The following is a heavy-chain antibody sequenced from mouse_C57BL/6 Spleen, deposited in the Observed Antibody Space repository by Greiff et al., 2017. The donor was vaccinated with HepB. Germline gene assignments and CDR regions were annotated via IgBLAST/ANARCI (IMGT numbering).Heavy chain of an antibody. CDR1: GYTFTSYW. Sequence: QVQLQQPGAELVRPGSSVKLSCKASGYTFTSYWMHWVKQRPIQGLEWIGNIDPSDSETHYNQKFKDKATLTVDKSSSTAYMQLSSLTSEDSAVYYCASKRTSYGSSYGWYFDVWGTGTTVTVSS. CDR2: IDPSDSET. V-gene: IGHV1-52*01. J-gene: IGHJ1*03. CDR3: ASKRTSYGSSYGWYFDV. D-gene: IGHD1-1*01.